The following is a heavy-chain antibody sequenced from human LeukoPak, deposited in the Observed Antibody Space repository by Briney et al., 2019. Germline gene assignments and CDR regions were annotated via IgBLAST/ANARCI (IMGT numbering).Heavy chain of an antibody. CDR1: GFTFSNYN. CDR2: ISSTSSYI. D-gene: IGHD1-26*01. V-gene: IGHV3-21*01. CDR3: ASLAGGYFFDH. J-gene: IGHJ4*02. Sequence: PGGSLRLSCAASGFTFSNYNMNWVRQAPGKGLEWVSSISSTSSYIYYADSVKGRFTISRDNAKNSLYLQIKSPRVEDTAVYYCASLAGGYFFDHWGQGTLVTVSS.